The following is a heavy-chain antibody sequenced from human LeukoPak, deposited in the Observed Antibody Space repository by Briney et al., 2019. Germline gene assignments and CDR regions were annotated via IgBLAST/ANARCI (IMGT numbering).Heavy chain of an antibody. CDR1: GYTFTSYY. V-gene: IGHV1-46*01. CDR2: INPSGGST. J-gene: IGHJ4*02. Sequence: GASVKVSCKASGYTFTSYYMHWVRQAPGQGLEWMGIINPSGGSTSYAQKFQGRVTMTRDTSTSTVYMELSSLRSEDTAVYYCARDSCSSTSCYRRTSGDYWGQGTLVTVSS. D-gene: IGHD2-2*02. CDR3: ARDSCSSTSCYRRTSGDY.